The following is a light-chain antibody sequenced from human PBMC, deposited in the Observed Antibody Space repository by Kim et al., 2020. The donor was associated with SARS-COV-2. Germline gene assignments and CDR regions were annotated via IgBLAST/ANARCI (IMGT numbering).Light chain of an antibody. CDR3: CSYTTSSTYV. Sequence: QSALTQPASVSGSPGQSIAISCTGSSSDIGAGYNYVSWFQQHPGKVPKLMIYDVNTRPSGVSDRFSGSKSGNTASLTISGLQAEDEADYYCCSYTTSSTYVFGTATKVTVL. CDR2: DVN. J-gene: IGLJ1*01. CDR1: SSDIGAGYNY. V-gene: IGLV2-14*03.